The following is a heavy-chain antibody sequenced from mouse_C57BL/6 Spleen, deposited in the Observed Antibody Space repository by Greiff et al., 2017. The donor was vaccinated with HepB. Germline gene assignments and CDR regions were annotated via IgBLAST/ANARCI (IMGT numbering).Heavy chain of an antibody. D-gene: IGHD2-4*01. V-gene: IGHV5-17*01. Sequence: LVASGGGLVKPGGSLKLSCAASGFTFSDYGMHWVRQAPEKGLEWVAYISSGSSTIYYADTVKGRFTISRDNAKNTLFLQMTSLRSEDTAMYYCARNYDYSFAYWGQGTLVTVSA. J-gene: IGHJ3*01. CDR3: ARNYDYSFAY. CDR1: GFTFSDYG. CDR2: ISSGSSTI.